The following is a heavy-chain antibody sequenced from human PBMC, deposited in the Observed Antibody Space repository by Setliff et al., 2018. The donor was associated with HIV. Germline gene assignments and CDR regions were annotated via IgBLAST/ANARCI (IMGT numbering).Heavy chain of an antibody. CDR3: AKGFRPVDTALVSGPTY. J-gene: IGHJ4*02. Sequence: GGSLRLSCAASGFTFSSYAMHWVRQAPGKGLEWVAVISYDGSNKYYADSVKGRFTISRDNSKNTLYLQMNSLRADDTAIYYCAKGFRPVDTALVSGPTYWGQGTLVTVSS. D-gene: IGHD5-18*01. CDR1: GFTFSSYA. V-gene: IGHV3-30*04. CDR2: ISYDGSNK.